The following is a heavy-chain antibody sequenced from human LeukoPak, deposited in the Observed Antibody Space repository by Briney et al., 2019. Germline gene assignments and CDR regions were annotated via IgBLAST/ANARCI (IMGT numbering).Heavy chain of an antibody. D-gene: IGHD3-10*01. CDR3: ARDREGSGSFDAFDI. J-gene: IGHJ3*02. CDR1: GGTFSSYA. CDR2: IIPIFGTA. V-gene: IGHV1-69*13. Sequence: ASVKVSCKASGGTFSSYAISWVRQAPGQGLEWMGGIIPIFGTASYAQKFQGRVTITADESTSTAYMELSSLRSEDTAVYYCARDREGSGSFDAFDIWGQGTMVTVSS.